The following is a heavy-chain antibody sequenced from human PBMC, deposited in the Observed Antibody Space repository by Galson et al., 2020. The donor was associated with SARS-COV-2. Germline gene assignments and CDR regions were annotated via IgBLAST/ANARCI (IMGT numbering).Heavy chain of an antibody. V-gene: IGHV2-5*01. Sequence: SGTTLLTPAQPLTLTCTFTGFTRTGSALGMGWVRQPTGKTLEWLATTYSNDDKPLSPSTKNRLTITKATSKNQVVLTMTNMEPVDTATYYCARSWLSGWYEFDYWGQGILVTVSS. CDR1: GFTRTGSALG. CDR2: TYSNDDK. J-gene: IGHJ4*02. D-gene: IGHD6-19*01. CDR3: ARSWLSGWYEFDY.